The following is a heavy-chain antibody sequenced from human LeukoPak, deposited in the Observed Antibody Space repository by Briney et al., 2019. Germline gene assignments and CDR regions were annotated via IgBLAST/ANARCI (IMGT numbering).Heavy chain of an antibody. Sequence: GGSLRLSCAASGFTFSSYWMNWARQAPGKGLEWVSVITGSGGNTYYADSVKGRFTISKDNSKNTVYLQMSSLRAEDTAVYYCAKDIDEEQQAPSDLDYWGQGTLVTVSS. D-gene: IGHD6-13*01. V-gene: IGHV3-23*01. CDR2: ITGSGGNT. CDR3: AKDIDEEQQAPSDLDY. CDR1: GFTFSSYW. J-gene: IGHJ4*02.